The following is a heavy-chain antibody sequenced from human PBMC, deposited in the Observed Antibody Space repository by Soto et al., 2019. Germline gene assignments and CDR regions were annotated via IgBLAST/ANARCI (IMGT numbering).Heavy chain of an antibody. Sequence: GESLKISCAASGFTFSSYAMSWVRQAPGKGLEWVSVIVGSGGSTYYADSVKGRFTISRDNSKNTLYLQMNSLRAEDTAVYYCAKGDIVVVPAASSLGYYGMDVWGQGTTVTVSS. J-gene: IGHJ6*02. D-gene: IGHD2-2*01. CDR3: AKGDIVVVPAASSLGYYGMDV. CDR1: GFTFSSYA. CDR2: IVGSGGST. V-gene: IGHV3-23*01.